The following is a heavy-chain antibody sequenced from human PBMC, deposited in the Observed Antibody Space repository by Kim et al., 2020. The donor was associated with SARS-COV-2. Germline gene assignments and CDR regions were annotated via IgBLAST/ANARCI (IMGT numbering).Heavy chain of an antibody. Sequence: GGSLRLSCVASGFTFSTSPMGWVRQAPGKGLEWDSRISWDGTRTYYADSVKGRVTMSSDKSKNMLYLHMNSLRVEDTAVYYCAKGVINSGFDYWGQGTQVTVSS. J-gene: IGHJ4*02. CDR1: GFTFSTSP. CDR3: AKGVINSGFDY. V-gene: IGHV3-23*01. D-gene: IGHD1-26*01. CDR2: ISWDGTRT.